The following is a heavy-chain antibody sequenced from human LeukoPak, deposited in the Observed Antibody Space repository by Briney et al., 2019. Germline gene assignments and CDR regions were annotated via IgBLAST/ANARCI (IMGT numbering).Heavy chain of an antibody. CDR2: INPNSGGT. J-gene: IGHJ4*02. V-gene: IGHV1-2*06. CDR3: ARSLTYYYDSSGYYPPRY. CDR1: GYTFTEHG. Sequence: GASVKVSCKASGYTFTEHGIGWVRQAPGQGLEWMGRINPNSGGTNYAQKFQGRVTMTRDTSISTAYMGLSRLRSDDTAVYYCARSLTYYYDSSGYYPPRYWGQGTLVTVSS. D-gene: IGHD3-22*01.